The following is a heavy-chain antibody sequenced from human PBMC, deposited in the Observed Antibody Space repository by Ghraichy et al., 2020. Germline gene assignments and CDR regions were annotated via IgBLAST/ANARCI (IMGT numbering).Heavy chain of an antibody. V-gene: IGHV4-59*01. CDR2: IYYSGST. J-gene: IGHJ4*02. CDR1: GGSISSYY. Sequence: ESLNISCTVSGGSISSYYWSWIRQPPGKGLEWIGYIYYSGSTNYNPSLKSRVTISVDTSKNQFSLKLSSVTAADTAVYYCARVDDFWSGYPSVGFDYWGQGTLVTVSS. D-gene: IGHD3-3*01. CDR3: ARVDDFWSGYPSVGFDY.